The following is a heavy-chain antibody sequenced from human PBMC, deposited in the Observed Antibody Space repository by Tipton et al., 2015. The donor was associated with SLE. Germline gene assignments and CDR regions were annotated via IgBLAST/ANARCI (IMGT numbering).Heavy chain of an antibody. CDR1: GYSFTNSW. CDR3: ARRWVQTVFDY. Sequence: QSGAEVKKPGVALQISCKTSGYSFTNSWIVWFRHMPGKGLECMGMIDPSDSDTRYNPSFQGHVSMSIDRSTTTAYLQWRSLEASDTAMYFCARRWVQTVFDYWGQGTLVTVSS. D-gene: IGHD3-10*01. J-gene: IGHJ4*02. V-gene: IGHV5-51*03. CDR2: IDPSDSDT.